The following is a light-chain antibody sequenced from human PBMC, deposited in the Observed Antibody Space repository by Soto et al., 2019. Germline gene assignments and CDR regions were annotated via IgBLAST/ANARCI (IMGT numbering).Light chain of an antibody. CDR1: QSVSSK. V-gene: IGKV3-15*01. CDR2: GAS. J-gene: IGKJ1*01. Sequence: ENVLTQSPGTLSLSTGERATLSCRASQSVSSKLAWYQQKPGQAPRLLIYGASTRATGIPARFSGSGSGTEFTLTISSLQSEDFAVYYCQQYNNGPPWTFGQGTKVDIK. CDR3: QQYNNGPPWT.